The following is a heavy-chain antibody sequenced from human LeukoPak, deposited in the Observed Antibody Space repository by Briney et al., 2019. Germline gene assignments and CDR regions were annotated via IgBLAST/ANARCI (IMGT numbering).Heavy chain of an antibody. Sequence: GGSLRLSCAASGFIVNYYYMSWVRQAPAKGLEWVANINEDGSVKDYVDSVKCRFTISRDNAKNSLYPQMNSLRAEDTAVYYCVPQCGRPIWGQGTKLTVSS. D-gene: IGHD6-19*01. CDR3: VPQCGRPI. J-gene: IGHJ3*02. V-gene: IGHV3-7*01. CDR2: INEDGSVK. CDR1: GFIVNYYY.